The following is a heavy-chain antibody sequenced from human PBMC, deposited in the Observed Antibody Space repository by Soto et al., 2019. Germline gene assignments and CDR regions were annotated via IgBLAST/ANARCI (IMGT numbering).Heavy chain of an antibody. Sequence: LEPLSLTCRVSDGYVSSGTYYWSWIRQPPGKGLECIGYIYYSGSTNYNASLQSRLTISVDTSKNQFSLKLSSVTAADTAVYYCARQENSSGGYYYYYGMDVWGQGTTVTVSS. V-gene: IGHV4-61*01. CDR3: ARQENSSGGYYYYYGMDV. J-gene: IGHJ6*02. D-gene: IGHD6-19*01. CDR2: IYYSGST. CDR1: DGYVSSGTYY.